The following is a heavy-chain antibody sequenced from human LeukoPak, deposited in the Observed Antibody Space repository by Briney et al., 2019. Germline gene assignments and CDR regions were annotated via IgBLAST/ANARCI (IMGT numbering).Heavy chain of an antibody. CDR1: GFTFSSYG. D-gene: IGHD2-2*01. CDR3: AKSFGPAAFLIDY. CDR2: IRYDGSNK. J-gene: IGHJ4*02. Sequence: PGRSLRLSCAASGFTFSSYGMHWVRQAPGKGLEWVAFIRYDGSNKYYADSVKGRFTISRDNSKNTLYLQMNSLRAEDTAVYYCAKSFGPAAFLIDYWGQGTLVTVSS. V-gene: IGHV3-30*02.